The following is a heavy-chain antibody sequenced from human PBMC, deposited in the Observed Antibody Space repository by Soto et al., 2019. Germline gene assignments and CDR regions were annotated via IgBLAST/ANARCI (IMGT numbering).Heavy chain of an antibody. CDR1: GGTFSSYA. D-gene: IGHD6-13*01. V-gene: IGHV1-69*13. CDR3: ARMAAAGHYYGMDV. CDR2: IIPIFGTA. J-gene: IGHJ6*02. Sequence: GASVKVSCKASGGTFSSYAISWVRQAPGHGLEWMGGIIPIFGTANYAQKFQGRVTITADESTSTAYMELSSLRSEDTAVYYCARMAAAGHYYGMDVWGQGTTVTVSS.